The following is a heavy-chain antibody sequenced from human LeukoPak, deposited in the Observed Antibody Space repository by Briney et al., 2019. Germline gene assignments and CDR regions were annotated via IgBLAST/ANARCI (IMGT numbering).Heavy chain of an antibody. D-gene: IGHD6-19*01. CDR3: ARDRVAVAADWFDP. V-gene: IGHV4-4*07. CDR2: IYTSGST. Sequence: PSETLSLTCTVSGGSITSYYCSWIRQPAGKGLEGIGRIYTSGSTNYNPSLKSRVTMSVDTSKNQFSLKLSSVTAADAAVYYCARDRVAVAADWFDPWGQGTLVTVSS. CDR1: GGSITSYY. J-gene: IGHJ5*02.